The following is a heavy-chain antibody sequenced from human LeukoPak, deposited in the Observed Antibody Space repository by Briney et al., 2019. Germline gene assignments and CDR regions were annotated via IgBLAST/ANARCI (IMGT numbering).Heavy chain of an antibody. D-gene: IGHD6-6*01. J-gene: IGHJ3*02. V-gene: IGHV3-21*01. Sequence: PGGSLRLSCAASGFNFSSYSMNWVRQAPGKGLEGVTSISSSSTYIYYADSLKGRFTIFRDNAKNSLYLQMNSLRAEDTAVYYCAREDSSSSGGDAFDIWGQGQWSPSLQ. CDR3: AREDSSSSGGDAFDI. CDR1: GFNFSSYS. CDR2: ISSSSTYI.